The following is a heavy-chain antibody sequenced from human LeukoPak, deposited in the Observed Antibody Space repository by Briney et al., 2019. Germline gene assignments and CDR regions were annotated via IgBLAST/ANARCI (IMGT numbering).Heavy chain of an antibody. J-gene: IGHJ4*02. Sequence: GGSLRLSCVASGFPFPTYAMMWVRQAPGKGLEWVSSISSSSSYIYYADSVKGRFTISRDNSKNTLYLQMNSLRAEDTAVYYCAKDDYYGSGSYLGYWGQGTLVTVSS. CDR1: GFPFPTYA. CDR3: AKDDYYGSGSYLGY. CDR2: ISSSSSYI. V-gene: IGHV3-21*01. D-gene: IGHD3-10*01.